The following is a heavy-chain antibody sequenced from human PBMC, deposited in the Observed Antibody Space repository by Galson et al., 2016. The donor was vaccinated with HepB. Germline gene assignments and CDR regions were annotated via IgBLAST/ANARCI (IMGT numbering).Heavy chain of an antibody. CDR2: ISWNSGSI. D-gene: IGHD3-10*01. CDR3: AKDIRSGSGSVHYCYYGMDV. V-gene: IGHV3-9*01. Sequence: SLRLSCAASGFTFDDYAMHWVRQAPGKGLEWVSGISWNSGSIGYADSVKGRFTISRDNAQNSLYLQMNSLRAEDTALYYCAKDIRSGSGSVHYCYYGMDVWGQGTTVTVSS. CDR1: GFTFDDYA. J-gene: IGHJ6*02.